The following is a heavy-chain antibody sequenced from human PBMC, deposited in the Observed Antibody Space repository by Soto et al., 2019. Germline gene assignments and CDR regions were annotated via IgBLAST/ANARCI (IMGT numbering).Heavy chain of an antibody. D-gene: IGHD4-4*01. V-gene: IGHV5-51*01. CDR3: ARHGPEDYSNYDNYYYYGMDV. Sequence: GESLKISCKGSGYSFTSYWICWVRQMPGKGLEWMGVIYPGDSDTRYSPSFQGQVTISADKSISTAYLQWSSLKASDAAMYYCARHGPEDYSNYDNYYYYGMDVWGQGTTVTVSS. CDR1: GYSFTSYW. CDR2: IYPGDSDT. J-gene: IGHJ6*02.